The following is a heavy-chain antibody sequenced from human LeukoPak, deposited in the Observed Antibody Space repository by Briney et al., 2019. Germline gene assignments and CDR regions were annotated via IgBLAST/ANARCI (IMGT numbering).Heavy chain of an antibody. D-gene: IGHD3-10*01. CDR3: AKDPYYYGSGSYRGTFDI. CDR1: GFTVSSNY. CDR2: ISGSGGST. V-gene: IGHV3-23*01. J-gene: IGHJ3*02. Sequence: GGSLRLSCAASGFTVSSNYMNWVRQAPGKGLEWVSAISGSGGSTYYADSVKGRFTISRDNSKNTLYLQMNSLRAEDTAVYYCAKDPYYYGSGSYRGTFDIWGQGTMVTVSS.